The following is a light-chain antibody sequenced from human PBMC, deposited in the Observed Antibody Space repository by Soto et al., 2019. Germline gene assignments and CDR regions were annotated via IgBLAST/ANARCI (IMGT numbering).Light chain of an antibody. CDR1: SSDVGGYNY. CDR2: DVS. CDR3: SSYTSSITLYV. Sequence: QSALTQPASVSGSPGQSITISCTGTSSDVGGYNYVSWYQQHPGKAPKLMIYDVSIRPSGVSHRFSGSKSGNTASLTISGLLAEDEADYYCSSYTSSITLYVFGPGTKVTVL. V-gene: IGLV2-14*01. J-gene: IGLJ1*01.